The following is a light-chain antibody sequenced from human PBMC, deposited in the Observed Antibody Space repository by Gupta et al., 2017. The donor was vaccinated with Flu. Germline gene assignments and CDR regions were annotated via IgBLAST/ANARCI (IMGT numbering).Light chain of an antibody. CDR2: TND. CDR1: SSNIGRKY. CDR3: ASWDDSLSGSV. V-gene: IGLV1-47*01. J-gene: IGLJ3*02. Sequence: TPGPRVALSYSGDSSNIGRKYVYWYQQLPGTAPKLLITTNDQRPSGVPERLSGSKSGTSASLAISGLRFDDEATYYCASWDDSLSGSVFGGGTKLTVL.